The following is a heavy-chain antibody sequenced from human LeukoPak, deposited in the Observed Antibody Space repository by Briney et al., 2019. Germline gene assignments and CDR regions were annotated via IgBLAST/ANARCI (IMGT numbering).Heavy chain of an antibody. D-gene: IGHD3-9*01. CDR2: ILGSGGST. V-gene: IGHV3-23*01. Sequence: GASLRLSCAASGFSFSNYAMSWVRQAPGKGLEWVSAILGSGGSTYYADSVKGRFTVSRDNSKSTLYLQMNSLRAEDTALYYCAKWGDYDVLTGYYVPDYWGQGTLVTVSS. J-gene: IGHJ4*02. CDR3: AKWGDYDVLTGYYVPDY. CDR1: GFSFSNYA.